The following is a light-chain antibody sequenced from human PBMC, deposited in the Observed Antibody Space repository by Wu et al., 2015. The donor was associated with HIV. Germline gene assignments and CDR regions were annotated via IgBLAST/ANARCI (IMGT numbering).Light chain of an antibody. J-gene: IGKJ5*01. CDR2: NTS. CDR1: RVFGNS. CDR3: QYRTT. V-gene: IGKV3-11*01. Sequence: PATLLFRIQGIEPPSPAGPVRVFGNSSAWYQPETSARLPGSLFNTSNRATGIPPRFSGRGSGTDFTLTISSLESEDFALYYCQYRTTFGQGTRLESK.